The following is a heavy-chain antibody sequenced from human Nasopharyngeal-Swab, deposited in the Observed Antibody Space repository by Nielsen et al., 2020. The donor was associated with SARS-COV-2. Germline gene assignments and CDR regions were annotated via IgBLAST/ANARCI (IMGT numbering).Heavy chain of an antibody. V-gene: IGHV3-53*04. CDR2: ISGGGDT. Sequence: GESLNISCAASGFAVSRTYMTWVRQAPGKGLEWVSIISGGGDTYYADSVKGRFTISRHNSENTLFLQMNSLRVEDTAMYYCASNWRYSSFVSRMAPAFDIWGQGTMVTVSS. D-gene: IGHD6-13*01. J-gene: IGHJ3*02. CDR1: GFAVSRTY. CDR3: ASNWRYSSFVSRMAPAFDI.